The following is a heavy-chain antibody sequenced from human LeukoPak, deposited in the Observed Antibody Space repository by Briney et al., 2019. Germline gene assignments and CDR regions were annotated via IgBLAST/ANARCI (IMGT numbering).Heavy chain of an antibody. D-gene: IGHD3-22*01. CDR3: ARALDYYDSSGYYMDY. V-gene: IGHV4-39*07. Sequence: SETLSLTCTVSGGSISSNNYFWGWIRQPPGKGLEWIGHIHYSGSTYYNPSLKSRVTISVDTSKNQFSLKLSSVTAADTAVYYCARALDYYDSSGYYMDYWGQGTLVTVSS. J-gene: IGHJ4*02. CDR1: GGSISSNNYF. CDR2: IHYSGST.